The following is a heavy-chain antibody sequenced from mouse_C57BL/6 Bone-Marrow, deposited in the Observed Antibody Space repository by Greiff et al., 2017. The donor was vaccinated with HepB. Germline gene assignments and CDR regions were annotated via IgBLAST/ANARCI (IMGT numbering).Heavy chain of an antibody. CDR3: ARRRWLLRFAY. CDR1: GFTFSDYG. CDR2: ISSGSSTI. J-gene: IGHJ3*01. D-gene: IGHD2-3*01. V-gene: IGHV5-17*01. Sequence: DVMLVESGGGLVKPGGSLKLSCAASGFTFSDYGMHWVRQAPEKGLEWVAYISSGSSTIYYADTVKGRFTISRDNAKNTLFLQMTSLRSEDTAMYYCARRRWLLRFAYWGQGTLVTVSA.